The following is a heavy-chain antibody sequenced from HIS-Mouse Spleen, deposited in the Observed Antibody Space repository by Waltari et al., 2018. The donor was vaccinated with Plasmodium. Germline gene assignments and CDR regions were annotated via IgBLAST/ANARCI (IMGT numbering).Heavy chain of an antibody. Sequence: QVTLRESGPALVKPTQTLTLTCTFSGFSLSTSGMCGTWIRQPPGKALEWLARIDWDEDKSYSTSLQTRLTSSKDTSKNQVVLTMTNMDPVDTATYYCARTTYSSSSAKYYYYGMDVWGQGTTVTVSS. J-gene: IGHJ6*02. D-gene: IGHD6-6*01. V-gene: IGHV2-70*15. CDR1: GFSLSTSGMC. CDR2: IDWDEDK. CDR3: ARTTYSSSSAKYYYYGMDV.